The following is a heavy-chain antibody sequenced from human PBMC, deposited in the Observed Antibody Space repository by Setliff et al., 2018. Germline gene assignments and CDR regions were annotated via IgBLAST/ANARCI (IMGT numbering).Heavy chain of an antibody. V-gene: IGHV1-18*01. J-gene: IGHJ3*02. D-gene: IGHD2-15*01. CDR1: AYILSSYG. Sequence: ASVKVSCKASAYILSSYGISWVRQAPGEGLEWMGWISPYNGVTSYAQRFQGRVTMTTDTSTSAAYLELMSLGSDDTAVYYCAISSLSICSGDTCPNAFDIWGQGAMVTVSS. CDR2: ISPYNGVT. CDR3: AISSLSICSGDTCPNAFDI.